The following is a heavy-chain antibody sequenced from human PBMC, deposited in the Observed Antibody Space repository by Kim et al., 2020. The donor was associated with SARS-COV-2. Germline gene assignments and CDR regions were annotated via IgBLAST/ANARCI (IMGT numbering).Heavy chain of an antibody. CDR2: IWYDGSNK. D-gene: IGHD3-10*01. CDR3: ARGLYGSGAMSFDY. J-gene: IGHJ4*02. Sequence: GGSLRLSCAASGFTFSSYGMHWVRQAPGKGLEWVAVIWYDGSNKYYADSVKGRFTISRDNSKNTLYLQMNSLRAEDTAVYYCARGLYGSGAMSFDYWGQGTLVTVSS. V-gene: IGHV3-33*01. CDR1: GFTFSSYG.